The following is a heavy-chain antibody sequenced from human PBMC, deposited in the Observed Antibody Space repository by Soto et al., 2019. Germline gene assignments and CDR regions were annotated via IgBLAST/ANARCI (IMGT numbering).Heavy chain of an antibody. CDR3: TTRGGAAAGTYYYYGMDV. CDR2: IRSKAYGGTT. D-gene: IGHD6-13*01. J-gene: IGHJ6*02. Sequence: LRLSCTASGFTVGDSAMSWVRQAPGKGLEWVGFIRSKAYGGTTEYAASVKGRFTISRDDSKSIAYLQMNSLKTEDTAVYYCTTRGGAAAGTYYYYGMDVWGQGTTVTVSS. V-gene: IGHV3-49*04. CDR1: GFTVGDSA.